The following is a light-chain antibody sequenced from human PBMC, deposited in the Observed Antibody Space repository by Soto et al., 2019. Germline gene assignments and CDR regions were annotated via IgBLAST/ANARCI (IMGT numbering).Light chain of an antibody. V-gene: IGKV1-39*01. CDR1: QSISSY. Sequence: DIQLTQSPSSLSASIGDSVTITCRASQSISSYLNWYRQKPGKAPKLLIYAASSLQSGVPSRFSGSGSGTDFTLTISSLQPEDFATYYCQQSYTTPMVTFGPGTTVDMK. CDR3: QQSYTTPMVT. CDR2: AAS. J-gene: IGKJ3*01.